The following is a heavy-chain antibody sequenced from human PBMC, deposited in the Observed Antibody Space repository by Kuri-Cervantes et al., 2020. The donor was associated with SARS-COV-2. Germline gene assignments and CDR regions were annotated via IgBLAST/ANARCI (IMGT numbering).Heavy chain of an antibody. Sequence: GSLRLSCTVSGGSISSYYWSWLRQPAGKGLEWIGRIYTSGSTNYNHTLKSRVTMSVDTSKNQFSLKLSSVTAADTDVYYCAREHSPIPYPIVVVPAASWFDPWGQGILVTVSS. CDR1: GGSISSYY. V-gene: IGHV4-4*07. CDR2: IYTSGST. CDR3: AREHSPIPYPIVVVPAASWFDP. J-gene: IGHJ5*02. D-gene: IGHD2-2*01.